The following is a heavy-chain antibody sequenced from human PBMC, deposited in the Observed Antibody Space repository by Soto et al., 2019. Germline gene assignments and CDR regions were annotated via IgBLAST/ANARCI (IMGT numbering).Heavy chain of an antibody. D-gene: IGHD3-10*01. Sequence: SETLSLTCTVSGGSISSSSYYWGWIRQPPGKGLEWIGYIYYSGSTNYNPSLKSRVTISVDTSKNQFSLKLSSVTAADTAVYYCARILSGSGSYYFSWFDPWGQGTLVTVSS. CDR3: ARILSGSGSYYFSWFDP. CDR2: IYYSGST. J-gene: IGHJ5*02. CDR1: GGSISSSSYY. V-gene: IGHV4-61*05.